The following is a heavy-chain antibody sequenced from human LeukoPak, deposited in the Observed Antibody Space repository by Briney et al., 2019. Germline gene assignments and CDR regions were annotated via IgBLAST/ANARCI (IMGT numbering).Heavy chain of an antibody. D-gene: IGHD5-12*01. CDR3: ARAPFSGRGTFDP. CDR2: IIPILGIA. V-gene: IGHV1-69*10. J-gene: IGHJ5*02. CDR1: GYTVTNYG. Sequence: SVKVSCKASGYTVTNYGVSWVRQAPGQGLEWMGWIIPILGIANYAQKFQGRVTITADKSTSTAYMELSSLRSEDTAVYYCARAPFSGRGTFDPWGQGTLVTVSS.